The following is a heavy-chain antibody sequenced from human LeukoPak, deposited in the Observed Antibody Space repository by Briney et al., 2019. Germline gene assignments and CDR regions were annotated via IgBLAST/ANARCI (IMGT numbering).Heavy chain of an antibody. CDR3: ARRPNLPADFGDYWRFDI. CDR2: IYYTGST. J-gene: IGHJ3*02. CDR1: GVSISRSFYY. Sequence: SETLSLTCSISGVSISRSFYYWGWIRQPPGKRLEWIGNIYYTGSTYYNPSLKSRVSMSVDTSKNQFSLNLISVAAADTAVYFCARRPNLPADFGDYWRFDIWGQGRRVTVSS. V-gene: IGHV4-39*01. D-gene: IGHD4-17*01.